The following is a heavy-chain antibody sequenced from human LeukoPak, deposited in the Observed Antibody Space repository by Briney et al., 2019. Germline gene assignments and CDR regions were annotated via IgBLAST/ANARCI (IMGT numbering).Heavy chain of an antibody. Sequence: SETLSLTCTVSGGSISSSSAYWGWIRQAPGKGLEWIAYVYDSGITNYSPSLKSRVTISEDTSKNQLSLKLYSVTAADTAVYYCARWNEGFDFWGQGTLVTVSS. CDR1: GGSISSSSAY. V-gene: IGHV4-61*05. D-gene: IGHD1-1*01. CDR2: VYDSGIT. CDR3: ARWNEGFDF. J-gene: IGHJ4*02.